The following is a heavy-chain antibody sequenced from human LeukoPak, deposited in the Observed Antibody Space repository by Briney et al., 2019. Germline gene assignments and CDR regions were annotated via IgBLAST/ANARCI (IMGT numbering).Heavy chain of an antibody. CDR1: GFTFSSYG. V-gene: IGHV3-33*01. Sequence: PGGSLRLSCAASGFTFSSYGMRWVRQAPGKGLEWVAVIWYDGSNKYYADSVKGRFTISRDNSKNTLYLQMNSLRAEDTAVYYCARVPRRGGEDAFDIWGQGTMVTVSS. D-gene: IGHD7-27*01. CDR2: IWYDGSNK. J-gene: IGHJ3*02. CDR3: ARVPRRGGEDAFDI.